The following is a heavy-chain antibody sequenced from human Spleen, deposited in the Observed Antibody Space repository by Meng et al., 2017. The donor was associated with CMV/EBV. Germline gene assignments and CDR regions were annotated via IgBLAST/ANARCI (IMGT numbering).Heavy chain of an antibody. CDR3: ARNSVAKSLYYYAMDV. V-gene: IGHV3-21*01. CDR1: GFIFSNYA. Sequence: GESLKISCAASGFIFSNYAMNWVRQAPGKGLEWVSSISYTGNYIYYADSVKGRFTISRDNAKNSLYLQMNSLRAEDTAVYYCARNSVAKSLYYYAMDVWGQGTTVTVSS. CDR2: ISYTGNYI. J-gene: IGHJ6*02. D-gene: IGHD4-23*01.